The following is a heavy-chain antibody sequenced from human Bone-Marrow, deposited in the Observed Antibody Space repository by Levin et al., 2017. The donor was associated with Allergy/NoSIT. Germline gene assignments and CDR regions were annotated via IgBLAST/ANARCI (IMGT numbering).Heavy chain of an antibody. CDR3: ARALHYCSSTSCSNWFDP. J-gene: IGHJ5*02. Sequence: SETLSLTCAVSGGSISSGGYSWSWIRQPPGKGLEWIGYIYHSGSTYYNPSLKSRVTISVDRSKNQFSLKLSSVTAADTAVYYCARALHYCSSTSCSNWFDPWGQGTLVTVSS. V-gene: IGHV4-30-2*01. D-gene: IGHD2-2*01. CDR2: IYHSGST. CDR1: GGSISSGGYS.